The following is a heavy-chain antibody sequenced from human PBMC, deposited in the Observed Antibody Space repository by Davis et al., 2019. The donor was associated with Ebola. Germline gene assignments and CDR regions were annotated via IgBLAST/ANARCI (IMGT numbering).Heavy chain of an antibody. CDR2: INPNSGGT. CDR3: AGDFVVFGVVIIEDGRFDY. D-gene: IGHD3-3*01. Sequence: ASVKVSCKASGYTFTGYYMHWVRQAPGQGLEWMGWINPNSGGTNYAQKFQGWVTMTRDTSISTAYMELSRLRSDDTAVYYCAGDFVVFGVVIIEDGRFDYWGQGTLVTVSS. J-gene: IGHJ4*02. V-gene: IGHV1-2*04. CDR1: GYTFTGYY.